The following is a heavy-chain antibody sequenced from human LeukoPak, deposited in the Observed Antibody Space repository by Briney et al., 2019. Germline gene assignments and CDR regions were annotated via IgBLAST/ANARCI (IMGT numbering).Heavy chain of an antibody. J-gene: IGHJ4*02. CDR2: LNSNTGNT. CDR1: GYTFTSYY. V-gene: IGHV1-8*02. CDR3: ARSGNGYNFPFDF. D-gene: IGHD5-24*01. Sequence: ASVKVSCKASGYTFTSYYMHWVRQATGQGLEWMGWLNSNTGNTGYAQKFQGRVTMTRNTSISTAYMELSSLRSEDTAVYYCARSGNGYNFPFDFWGQGTLVTVSS.